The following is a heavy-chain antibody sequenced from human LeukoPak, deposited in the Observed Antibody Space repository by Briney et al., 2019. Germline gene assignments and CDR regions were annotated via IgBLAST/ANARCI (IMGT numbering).Heavy chain of an antibody. Sequence: PGGSLRLSCAASGFTFSRYWMSWVRQAPGKGLEWVANIKQDGSEKYYVDSVKGRFTISRDNAKNSLYLQMNSLRADDTALYYCAKSRGGYNYYHGMDVWGQGTTVTVSS. CDR3: AKSRGGYNYYHGMDV. CDR1: GFTFSRYW. J-gene: IGHJ6*02. V-gene: IGHV3-7*03. CDR2: IKQDGSEK. D-gene: IGHD3-10*01.